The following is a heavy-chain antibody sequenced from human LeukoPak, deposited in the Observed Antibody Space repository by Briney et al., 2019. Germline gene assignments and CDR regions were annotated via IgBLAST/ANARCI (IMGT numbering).Heavy chain of an antibody. D-gene: IGHD3-22*01. Sequence: GGSLRLSCAASGFTFSDYYMSWIRQAPGKGREWVSYISSSGSTIYYADSVKGRFTISRDNAKNSLYLQMNSLRAEDTAVYYCARNHYYDSSGSDYWGQGTLVTVSS. CDR2: ISSSGSTI. CDR3: ARNHYYDSSGSDY. CDR1: GFTFSDYY. J-gene: IGHJ4*02. V-gene: IGHV3-11*01.